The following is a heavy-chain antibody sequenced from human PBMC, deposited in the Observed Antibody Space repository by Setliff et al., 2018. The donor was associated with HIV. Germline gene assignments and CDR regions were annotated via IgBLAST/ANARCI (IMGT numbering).Heavy chain of an antibody. CDR3: ARDSGASETIRDAFDI. D-gene: IGHD7-27*01. V-gene: IGHV4-59*11. Sequence: SETLSLTCTVSGGFISDHYWSWIRQPPGKGLEWLGSIYYSGSTNYNPSLKSRVTISVDTSKNQFSLKLSSVTAADTAVYYCARDSGASETIRDAFDIWGQGTMVTVSS. CDR1: GGFISDHY. J-gene: IGHJ3*02. CDR2: IYYSGST.